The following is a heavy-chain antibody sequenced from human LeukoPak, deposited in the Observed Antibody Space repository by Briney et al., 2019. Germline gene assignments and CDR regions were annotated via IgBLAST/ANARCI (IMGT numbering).Heavy chain of an antibody. J-gene: IGHJ4*02. V-gene: IGHV3-30*03. CDR1: GFTFSSFG. CDR3: ATGGTRAATGRMGF. D-gene: IGHD6-25*01. Sequence: GRSLRLSRAASGFTFSSFGMHWVRQAPGKGLEWVTVTSYDGNEKYCADSVKGRFTISRDNSKNTVYLQMNSLRAEDTAVYYCATGGTRAATGRMGFWGQGTLVTVSS. CDR2: TSYDGNEK.